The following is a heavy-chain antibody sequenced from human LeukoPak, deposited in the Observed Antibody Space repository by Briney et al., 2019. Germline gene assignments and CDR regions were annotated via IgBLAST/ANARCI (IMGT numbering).Heavy chain of an antibody. V-gene: IGHV4-39*07. D-gene: IGHD6-13*01. CDR1: GGSISTSNYY. CDR2: INHGGST. CDR3: ARLTSSSWSPFDY. J-gene: IGHJ4*02. Sequence: SETLSLTCTVSGGSISTSNYYWGWIRQPPGKGLELIGEINHGGSTNYTPCLKSRVTISVDTSKNQFSLMLSSVTAADTAVYYCARLTSSSWSPFDYWGQGTLVTVSS.